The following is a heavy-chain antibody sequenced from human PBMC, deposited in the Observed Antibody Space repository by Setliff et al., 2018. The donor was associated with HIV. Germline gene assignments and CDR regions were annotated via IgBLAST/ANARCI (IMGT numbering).Heavy chain of an antibody. J-gene: IGHJ4*02. Sequence: GGSLRLSCVASGFSVSDYWMIWVRQAPGKGLEWLANINQDGSEQNSADSLTGRFSVSKDNAKNSLSLQMNSLRAEDTAVYYCARGQTTGEYWGQGTLVTVSS. CDR3: ARGQTTGEY. CDR1: GFSVSDYW. CDR2: INQDGSEQ. D-gene: IGHD4-17*01. V-gene: IGHV3-7*01.